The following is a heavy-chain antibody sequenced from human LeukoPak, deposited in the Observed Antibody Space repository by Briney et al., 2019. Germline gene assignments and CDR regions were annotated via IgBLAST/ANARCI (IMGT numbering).Heavy chain of an antibody. CDR1: GGSISRYY. CDR2: IYYSGST. CDR3: ARIEYYYDSSGYYPEYFQH. V-gene: IGHV4-59*01. J-gene: IGHJ1*01. Sequence: KPSETLSLTCTVSGGSISRYYWSWVRQPPGKGLEWIGYIYYSGSTNYNPSLKSRVTISVDTSKNQFSLKLSSVTAADTAVYYCARIEYYYDSSGYYPEYFQHWGQGTLVTVSS. D-gene: IGHD3-22*01.